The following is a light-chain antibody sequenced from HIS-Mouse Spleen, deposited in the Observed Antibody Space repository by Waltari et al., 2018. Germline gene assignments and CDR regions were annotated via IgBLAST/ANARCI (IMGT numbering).Light chain of an antibody. CDR1: SGSVSTSYY. Sequence: QTVVTQEPSFSVSPGGTVTLTCVLSSGSVSTSYYPIWYQQTPGQAPRTLIYSTNTRSSGVPDRFSGSILGNKAALTITGAQADDESDYYCVLYMGSGISVFGGGTKLTVL. J-gene: IGLJ3*02. CDR2: STN. CDR3: VLYMGSGISV. V-gene: IGLV8-61*01.